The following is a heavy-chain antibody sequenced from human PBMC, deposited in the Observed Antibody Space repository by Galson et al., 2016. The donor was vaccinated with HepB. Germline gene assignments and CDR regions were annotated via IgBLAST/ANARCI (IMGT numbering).Heavy chain of an antibody. D-gene: IGHD2-15*01. CDR1: GFSLTTDRVG. Sequence: PALVKPTQTLTLTCTFSGFSLTTDRVGVGWIRQTPGKALEWLALIYWDDDTRYSPSLRSRLAITKDTSKNQVLLTMTNMNPMDTATYYCAHALSYCSGSACSSIYYFDYWGQGTLVAVSS. V-gene: IGHV2-5*02. CDR3: AHALSYCSGSACSSIYYFDY. J-gene: IGHJ4*02. CDR2: IYWDDDT.